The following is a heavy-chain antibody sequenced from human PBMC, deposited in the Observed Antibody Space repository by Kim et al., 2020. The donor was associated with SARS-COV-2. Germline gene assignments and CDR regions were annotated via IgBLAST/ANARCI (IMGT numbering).Heavy chain of an antibody. Sequence: ASVKVSCKASGYTFTGYYMHWVRQAPGQGLEWMGWINPNSGGTNYAQKFQGWVTMTRDTSISTAYMELSRLRSDDTAVYCCARGEQQLVPFDYWGQGTLVTVSS. D-gene: IGHD6-13*01. J-gene: IGHJ4*02. CDR3: ARGEQQLVPFDY. CDR1: GYTFTGYY. V-gene: IGHV1-2*04. CDR2: INPNSGGT.